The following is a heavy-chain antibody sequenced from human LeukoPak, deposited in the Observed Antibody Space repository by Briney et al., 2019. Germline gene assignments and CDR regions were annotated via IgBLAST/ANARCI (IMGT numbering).Heavy chain of an antibody. Sequence: GESLKISCEGLGYSFTSYWIGWVRKMHGKGLEWMGIIYPGDSDTSYRPSFQDQVTISADKSISTAYLQWSSLEASDTAMYYCARHTADEGGGGFDYWGQGTLVTVCS. CDR2: IYPGDSDT. V-gene: IGHV5-51*01. CDR1: GYSFTSYW. CDR3: ARHTADEGGGGFDY. D-gene: IGHD2-15*01. J-gene: IGHJ4*02.